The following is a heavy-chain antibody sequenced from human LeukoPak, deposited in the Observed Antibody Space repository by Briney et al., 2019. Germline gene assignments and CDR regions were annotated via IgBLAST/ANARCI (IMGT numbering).Heavy chain of an antibody. CDR2: IIDSGGST. CDR3: ARGGSLGY. CDR1: GFTFSSYA. D-gene: IGHD6-19*01. V-gene: IGHV3-23*01. Sequence: GGSLRLSCAASGFTFSSYAMSWVRQAPGKGLEWVSGIIDSGGSTYYADSVKGRFTISRDNSKNTPYLQMNSLRAEDTAVYYCARGGSLGYWGQGTLVTVSS. J-gene: IGHJ4*02.